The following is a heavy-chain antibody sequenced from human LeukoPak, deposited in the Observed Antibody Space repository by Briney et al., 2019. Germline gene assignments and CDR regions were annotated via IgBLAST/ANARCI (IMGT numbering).Heavy chain of an antibody. Sequence: GGSLRLSCAASGFTFSSYGMHWVRQAPGKGLDWVAVIWYDGSNKYYADSVKGRFTISRDNSKNTLYLQMNSLRAEDTAVYYCARDNMVRGVIIAGTDYWGQGTLVTVSS. V-gene: IGHV3-33*01. CDR1: GFTFSSYG. CDR2: IWYDGSNK. CDR3: ARDNMVRGVIIAGTDY. J-gene: IGHJ4*02. D-gene: IGHD3-10*01.